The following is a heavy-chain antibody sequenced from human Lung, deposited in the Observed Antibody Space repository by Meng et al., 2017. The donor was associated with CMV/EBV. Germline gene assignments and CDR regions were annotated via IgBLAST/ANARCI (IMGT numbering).Heavy chain of an antibody. V-gene: IGHV1-2*02. CDR2: INPNTGDT. J-gene: IGHJ5*02. Sequence: SVKVSCXASGYTFTGYYIHWVRQAPGQGLEYMGWINPNTGDTNYSQKFQGRVTMTRDTSIRTAYMELSSLRYDDIAVFYCARDAHFYCGAGSYYRVGWVDPWGKGNLVAVSS. CDR1: GYTFTGYY. D-gene: IGHD3-10*01. CDR3: ARDAHFYCGAGSYYRVGWVDP.